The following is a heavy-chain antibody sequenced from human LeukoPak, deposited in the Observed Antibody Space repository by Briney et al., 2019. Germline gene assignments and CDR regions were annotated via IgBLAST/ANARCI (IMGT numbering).Heavy chain of an antibody. CDR2: IWYDGSNK. CDR3: ARDATRDRYSSGWYVD. D-gene: IGHD6-19*01. Sequence: GGSLRLSCAASGFTFSSYAMHWVRQAPGKGLEWVAVIWYDGSNKYYADSVKGRFTISRDNSKNTLYLQMNSLRAEDTAVYYRARDATRDRYSSGWYVDWGQGTLGTVSP. V-gene: IGHV3-33*08. J-gene: IGHJ4*02. CDR1: GFTFSSYA.